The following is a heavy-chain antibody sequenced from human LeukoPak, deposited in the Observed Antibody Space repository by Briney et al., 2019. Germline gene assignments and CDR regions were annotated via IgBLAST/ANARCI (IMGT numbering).Heavy chain of an antibody. J-gene: IGHJ4*02. CDR3: ARDLSGSYSYFDY. D-gene: IGHD1-26*01. Sequence: PGRSLRLSCAASGFTFSSYGMYWVRQAPGKGLEWVAVIWYDGSNKYYADSVKGRFTISRDNSKNTLYLHMNSLRAEDTAVYYCARDLSGSYSYFDYWGQGTLVTVSS. V-gene: IGHV3-33*01. CDR1: GFTFSSYG. CDR2: IWYDGSNK.